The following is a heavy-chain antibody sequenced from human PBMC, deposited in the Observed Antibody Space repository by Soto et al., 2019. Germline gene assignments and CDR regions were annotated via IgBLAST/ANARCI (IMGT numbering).Heavy chain of an antibody. Sequence: QVQLVESGGGVVQPGRSLRLSCAASGFTFSSYGMHWVRQAPGKGLEWVAVISYDGSNKYYADSVKGRFTISRDNSKNTLYLQMNSLRAEDTAVYYCAKERATVVTLPGGYYYYGMDVWGQGTTVTVSS. CDR1: GFTFSSYG. V-gene: IGHV3-30*18. D-gene: IGHD4-17*01. J-gene: IGHJ6*02. CDR3: AKERATVVTLPGGYYYYGMDV. CDR2: ISYDGSNK.